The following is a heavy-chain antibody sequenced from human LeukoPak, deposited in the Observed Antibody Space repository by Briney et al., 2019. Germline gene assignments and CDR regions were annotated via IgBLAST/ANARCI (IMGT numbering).Heavy chain of an antibody. Sequence: GWSWRRSWGACGLTVSSYSMDWARQAPGKGLEWVSSISSSSSYIYYADSVKGRFTISRDNAKNSLYLQMNSLRAEDTAVYYCARAAVAGTGGFDYWGQGTLVTVSS. D-gene: IGHD6-19*01. CDR1: GLTVSSYS. CDR3: ARAAVAGTGGFDY. V-gene: IGHV3-21*01. CDR2: ISSSSSYI. J-gene: IGHJ4*02.